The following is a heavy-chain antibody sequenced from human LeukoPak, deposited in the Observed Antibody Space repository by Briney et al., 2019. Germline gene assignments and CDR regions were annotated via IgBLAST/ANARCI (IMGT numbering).Heavy chain of an antibody. CDR3: AAQMRRLLGGRDY. D-gene: IGHD3-16*01. V-gene: IGHV1-69*05. CDR2: IIPIFGTA. J-gene: IGHJ4*02. CDR1: GGTFSSYA. Sequence: SVKVSSKASGGTFSSYAISWVRQAPGQGLEWMGGIIPIFGTANYAQKFQGRVTITTDESTSTAYMELSSLRSEDTAVYYCAAQMRRLLGGRDYWGQGTLVTVSS.